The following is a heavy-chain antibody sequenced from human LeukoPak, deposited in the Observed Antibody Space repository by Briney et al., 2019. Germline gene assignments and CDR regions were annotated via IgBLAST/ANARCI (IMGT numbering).Heavy chain of an antibody. D-gene: IGHD6-19*01. V-gene: IGHV1-2*02. CDR3: ARDLGRSSGWYCFDY. CDR1: GYTFTGYY. CDR2: INPNSGGT. Sequence: ASVKVSCKASGYTFTGYYMHWVRQAPGQGLEWMGWINPNSGGTNYAQKFQGRVTMTRDTSISTAYMELSRLRSDDTAVYYCARDLGRSSGWYCFDYWGQGTLVTVSS. J-gene: IGHJ4*02.